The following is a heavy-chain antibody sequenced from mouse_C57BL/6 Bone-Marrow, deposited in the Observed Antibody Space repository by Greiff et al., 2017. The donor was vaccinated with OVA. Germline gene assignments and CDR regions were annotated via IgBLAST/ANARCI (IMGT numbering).Heavy chain of an antibody. CDR2: IDSSDSYT. D-gene: IGHD6-1*01. CDR1: GYPFPSYW. Sequence: QVQLQPPGAELVRPGTSVKLSCKASGYPFPSYWMHWVKQRPGQGLEWIGVIDSSDSYTNYNQKFKGKATLTVDTSSSTAYMQLSSLTSEDSAVYYCARPQCHYWGQGTTLTVSS. J-gene: IGHJ2*01. CDR3: ARPQCHY. V-gene: IGHV1-59*01.